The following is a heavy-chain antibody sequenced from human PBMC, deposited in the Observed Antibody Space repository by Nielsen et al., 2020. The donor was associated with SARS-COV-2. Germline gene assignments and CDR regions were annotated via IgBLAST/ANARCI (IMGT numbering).Heavy chain of an antibody. D-gene: IGHD5-12*01. V-gene: IGHV4-59*13. CDR2: IYYSGST. CDR3: ARERLRLFDY. Sequence: SETLSLTGTVSGGSISSYYWSWIRQPPGKGLEWIGYIYYSGSTNYNPSLKSRVTISVDTSKNQFSLKLSSVTAADTAVYYCARERLRLFDYWGQGTLVTVSS. CDR1: GGSISSYY. J-gene: IGHJ4*02.